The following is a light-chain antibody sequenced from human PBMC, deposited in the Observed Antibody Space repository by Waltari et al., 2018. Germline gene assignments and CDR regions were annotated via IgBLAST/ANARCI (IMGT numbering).Light chain of an antibody. CDR1: QDIASW. J-gene: IGKJ2*01. CDR3: QQYNNRPYT. V-gene: IGKV1-12*01. CDR2: AAS. Sequence: QMTQSPFSVSASIGDRVAISCRASQDIASWLAWYQQHPGKAPRLLVYAASNLQSGVPSRFSGSGSGTNFTLTISSLQSEDFVVYYCQQYNNRPYTFGQGTKLEIK.